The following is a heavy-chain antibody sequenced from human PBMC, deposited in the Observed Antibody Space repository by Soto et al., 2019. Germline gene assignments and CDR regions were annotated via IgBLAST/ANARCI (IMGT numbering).Heavy chain of an antibody. Sequence: QVQLVQSGAEVKKPGASVKVSCKASGYTFTSYGFSWVRQAPGQGLEWMGWISAYNGNTNYAQKFQGRVTMTTDTSTRTAYMELRSLRSDDTAVYYCARERALWLGEQEYFQHWGQGTLVTVSS. CDR3: ARERALWLGEQEYFQH. CDR1: GYTFTSYG. V-gene: IGHV1-18*01. D-gene: IGHD3-10*01. J-gene: IGHJ1*01. CDR2: ISAYNGNT.